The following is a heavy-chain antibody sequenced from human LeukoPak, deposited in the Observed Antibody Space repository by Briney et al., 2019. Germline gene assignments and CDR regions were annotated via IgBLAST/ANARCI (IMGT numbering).Heavy chain of an antibody. CDR3: AREGGLRLTTRYFDY. CDR1: GFTFSDYY. V-gene: IGHV3-11*06. Sequence: GGSLRLSCAASGFTFSDYYMSWIRQAPGKGLEWVSFISSSSSYTNYPDSVKGRFTISRDNAKNSLYLQMNSLRAEDTAVYYCAREGGLRLTTRYFDYWGQGTLVTDSS. J-gene: IGHJ4*02. CDR2: ISSSSSYT. D-gene: IGHD3-16*01.